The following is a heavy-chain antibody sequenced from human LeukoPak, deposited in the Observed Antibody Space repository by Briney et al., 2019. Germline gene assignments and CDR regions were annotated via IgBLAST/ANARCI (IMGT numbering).Heavy chain of an antibody. CDR3: ARYYGDSGSQYYFDY. Sequence: GGSLRLSCAASGFTFSSYGMHWVRQAPGKGLEWVGRIKSKTDGGTTDYAAPVKGRFTISRDDSKNTLYLQMNSLKIEDTAVYYCARYYGDSGSQYYFDYWGQGTLVTVSS. CDR1: GFTFSSYG. J-gene: IGHJ4*02. CDR2: IKSKTDGGTT. D-gene: IGHD3-22*01. V-gene: IGHV3-15*01.